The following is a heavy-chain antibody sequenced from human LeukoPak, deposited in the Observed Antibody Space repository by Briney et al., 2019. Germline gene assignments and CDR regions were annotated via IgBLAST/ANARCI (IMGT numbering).Heavy chain of an antibody. J-gene: IGHJ4*02. CDR2: ISGSGGST. V-gene: IGHV3-23*01. D-gene: IGHD5-18*01. CDR3: AKAGPAMLNYFDY. CDR1: GFTFSSYA. Sequence: GGSLRLSCAASGFTFSSYAMSWVRQAPGKGLEWVSAISGSGGSTYYADSVKGRFTISRDNSKNTLYLQMNRLRAEETAVYYSAKAGPAMLNYFDYWGQGTLVTVSS.